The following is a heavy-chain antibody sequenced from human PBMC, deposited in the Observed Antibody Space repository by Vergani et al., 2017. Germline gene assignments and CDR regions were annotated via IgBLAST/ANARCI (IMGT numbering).Heavy chain of an antibody. Sequence: QVQLQESGPGLVKPSQTLSLTCTVSGGSISSGSYYWSWIRQPAGKGLEWIGRIYTSGSTNYNPSLKSRVTISVDTSKNQFSLKLSSVTAADTAVYYCARGERVDAFDIWGQGTMVTVSS. J-gene: IGHJ3*02. V-gene: IGHV4-61*02. CDR1: GGSISSGSYY. CDR3: ARGERVDAFDI. D-gene: IGHD1-1*01. CDR2: IYTSGST.